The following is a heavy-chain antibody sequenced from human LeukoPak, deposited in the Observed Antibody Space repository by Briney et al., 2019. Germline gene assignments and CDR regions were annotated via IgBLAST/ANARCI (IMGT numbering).Heavy chain of an antibody. CDR3: ARGGVVRGPKAQRKDMDV. D-gene: IGHD3-10*01. Sequence: SETLSLTCAVYGGSFSGYYWSWIRQPPGKGLEWIGEINHSGSTNYNPSLKSRVTISVDTSKNQFSLKLSSVTAADTAVYYCARGGVVRGPKAQRKDMDVWGKGTTVTVSS. V-gene: IGHV4-34*01. CDR2: INHSGST. CDR1: GGSFSGYY. J-gene: IGHJ6*03.